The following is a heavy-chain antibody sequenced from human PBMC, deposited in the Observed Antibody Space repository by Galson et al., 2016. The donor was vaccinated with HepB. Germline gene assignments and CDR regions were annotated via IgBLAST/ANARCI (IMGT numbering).Heavy chain of an antibody. J-gene: IGHJ4*02. D-gene: IGHD2-15*01. CDR1: GFTFTTYW. Sequence: SLRLSCAASGFTFTTYWMTWVRQAPGKGLECVANIKHDGSEKYYVDSVKGRFTISRDNAKNSLYLQMNSLRAEDTAVYYCATPDEGSGRIFDYWGQGTLVTVSS. CDR2: IKHDGSEK. V-gene: IGHV3-7*03. CDR3: ATPDEGSGRIFDY.